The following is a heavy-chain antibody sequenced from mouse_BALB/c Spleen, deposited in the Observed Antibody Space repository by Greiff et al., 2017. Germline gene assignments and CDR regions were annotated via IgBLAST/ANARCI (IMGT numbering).Heavy chain of an antibody. Sequence: EVKLVETGGGLVQPKGSLKLSCAASGFTFNTNAMNWVRQAPGKGLEWVARIRSKSNNYATYYADSVKDRFTISRDDSQSMLYLQMNNLKTEDTAMYYCVRGDYGSFAYWGQGTLVTVSA. V-gene: IGHV10S3*01. CDR3: VRGDYGSFAY. CDR1: GFTFNTNA. D-gene: IGHD1-1*01. J-gene: IGHJ3*01. CDR2: IRSKSNNYAT.